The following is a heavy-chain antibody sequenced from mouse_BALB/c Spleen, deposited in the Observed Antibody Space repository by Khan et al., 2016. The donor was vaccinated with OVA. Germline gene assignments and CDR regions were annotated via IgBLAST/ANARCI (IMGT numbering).Heavy chain of an antibody. J-gene: IGHJ3*01. CDR1: GFTFSNYA. Sequence: EVELVESGGGLVKPGGSLKLSCAASGFTFSNYAMSWVRQTPGKRLEWVASISSGGSTYYPDSVKGRFTISRDNDRNILYLQMSSLRSEDTAMYYCARDYWFTYWGQGTLVTVSA. CDR2: ISSGGST. V-gene: IGHV5-6-5*01. CDR3: ARDYWFTY.